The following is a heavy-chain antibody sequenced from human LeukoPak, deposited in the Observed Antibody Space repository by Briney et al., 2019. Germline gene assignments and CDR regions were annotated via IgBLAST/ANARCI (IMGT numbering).Heavy chain of an antibody. CDR3: ARGLSRSFAFDI. Sequence: SETLSLTCAVSGGSISSSNWWSWVRQPPGKGLQWIGEIYHSGSTNYNPSLKSRVTISVDKSKNQFSLKLSSVTVADTAAYYCARGLSRSFAFDIWGQGTVVTVSS. J-gene: IGHJ3*02. CDR1: GGSISSSNW. V-gene: IGHV4-4*02. D-gene: IGHD2-2*01. CDR2: IYHSGST.